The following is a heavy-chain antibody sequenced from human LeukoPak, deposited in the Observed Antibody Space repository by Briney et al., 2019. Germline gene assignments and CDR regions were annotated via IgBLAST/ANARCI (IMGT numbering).Heavy chain of an antibody. D-gene: IGHD3-3*01. CDR3: ASGFWSGYYMGPFDY. V-gene: IGHV3-30-3*01. CDR1: GFTFSSYA. Sequence: PGRSLRLSCAASGFTFSSYAMHWVRQAPGKGLEWVAVISYDGSNKYYADSVKGRFTISRDNSKNTLYLQMNSLRAEDTAVYYCASGFWSGYYMGPFDYWGQGNLVTVSS. CDR2: ISYDGSNK. J-gene: IGHJ4*02.